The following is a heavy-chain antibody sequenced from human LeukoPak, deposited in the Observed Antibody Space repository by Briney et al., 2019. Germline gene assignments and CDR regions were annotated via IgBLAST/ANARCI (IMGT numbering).Heavy chain of an antibody. J-gene: IGHJ4*02. CDR2: ISAYNGNT. Sequence: ASVKVSCKASGYTFTSYGISWVRQAPGQGLEWMGWISAYNGNTNYAQKLQGRVTMTTGTSTSTAYMELRSLRSDDTAVYFCARVSPPGCSSTSCYPLFDYWGQGTLVTVSS. CDR1: GYTFTSYG. D-gene: IGHD2-2*01. CDR3: ARVSPPGCSSTSCYPLFDY. V-gene: IGHV1-18*01.